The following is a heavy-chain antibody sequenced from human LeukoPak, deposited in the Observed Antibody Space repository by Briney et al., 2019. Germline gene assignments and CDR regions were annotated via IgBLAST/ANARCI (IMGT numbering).Heavy chain of an antibody. Sequence: GGSLRLSCVASGFTFTSYAIHWVRQAPGKGPEWVAVISYDGSKKYYADSVKGRFTASRDNSKNTVSLEMNSLRAEDTAVYYCARGVASAALDPWGQGTLVTVSS. J-gene: IGHJ5*02. CDR3: ARGVASAALDP. D-gene: IGHD6-13*01. CDR1: GFTFTSYA. V-gene: IGHV3-30-3*01. CDR2: ISYDGSKK.